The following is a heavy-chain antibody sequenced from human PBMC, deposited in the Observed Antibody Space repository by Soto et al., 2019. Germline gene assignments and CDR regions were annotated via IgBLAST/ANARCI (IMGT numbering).Heavy chain of an antibody. J-gene: IGHJ4*02. CDR3: ALSWTVTTVY. V-gene: IGHV3-74*01. D-gene: IGHD4-17*01. Sequence: EVQLVESGGGLVQPGGSLRLSCAASGLTFSSYWMHWVRQAPGKGLVWVSRINSDGSSTNYADSVKGRFTISRDNDKNTLYLQMNSLRAEDTAVYCCALSWTVTTVYWGQGTLVTVSS. CDR1: GLTFSSYW. CDR2: INSDGSST.